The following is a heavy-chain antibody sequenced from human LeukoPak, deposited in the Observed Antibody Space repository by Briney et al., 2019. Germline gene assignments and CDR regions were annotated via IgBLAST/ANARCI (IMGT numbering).Heavy chain of an antibody. D-gene: IGHD2-2*02. Sequence: ASVKVSCKASGYTFTGYYMHWVRQAPGQGLEWMGWINPNSGGTNYAQKFQGRVTMTRGTSISTAYMELSRLRSDDTAVYYCARDWGCSSTSCYIPLYYFDYWGQGTLVTVSS. V-gene: IGHV1-2*02. CDR3: ARDWGCSSTSCYIPLYYFDY. J-gene: IGHJ4*02. CDR2: INPNSGGT. CDR1: GYTFTGYY.